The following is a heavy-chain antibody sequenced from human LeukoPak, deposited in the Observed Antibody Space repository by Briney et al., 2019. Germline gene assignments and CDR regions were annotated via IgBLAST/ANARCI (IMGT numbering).Heavy chain of an antibody. D-gene: IGHD2-2*01. Sequence: GGSLRLSCAASRFTFSNYDINWVRQAPGKGLVWVSYISSSGKTIYYADSVKGRFAISRDTAKKLSYLQMSSLRAEDTAVYYCARDRVVSAATGYYYYGMDVWGQGTTVTVSS. CDR1: RFTFSNYD. CDR3: ARDRVVSAATGYYYYGMDV. CDR2: ISSSGKTI. J-gene: IGHJ6*02. V-gene: IGHV3-48*03.